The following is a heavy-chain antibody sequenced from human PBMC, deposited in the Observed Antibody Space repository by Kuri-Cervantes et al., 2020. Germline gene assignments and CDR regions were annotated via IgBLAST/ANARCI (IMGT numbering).Heavy chain of an antibody. J-gene: IGHJ6*02. CDR1: GFTFDDYA. CDR3: AKERLGGYSYGFGYYYYGMDV. CDR2: ISWSSGSI. V-gene: IGHV3-9*01. D-gene: IGHD5-18*01. Sequence: SLKISCAASGFTFDDYAMHWVRQAPGKGLEWVSGISWSSGSIGYADSVKGRFTISRDNAKNSLYLQMNSLRAEDTALYYCAKERLGGYSYGFGYYYYGMDVWGQGTTVTVSS.